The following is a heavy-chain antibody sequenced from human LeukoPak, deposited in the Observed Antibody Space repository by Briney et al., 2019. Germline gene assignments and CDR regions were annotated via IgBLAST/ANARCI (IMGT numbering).Heavy chain of an antibody. J-gene: IGHJ4*02. CDR2: INHSGST. CDR1: GGSFSGYY. CDR3: ARGKVAFPFDY. Sequence: SETLSLTCAVYGGSFSGYYWSWIRQPPGKGLAWIGEINHSGSTNYNPSLKSRVTISVDTSKNQFSLKLTSVTAADTAVYYCARGKVAFPFDYWGQGTLVTASS. V-gene: IGHV4-34*01. D-gene: IGHD5-12*01.